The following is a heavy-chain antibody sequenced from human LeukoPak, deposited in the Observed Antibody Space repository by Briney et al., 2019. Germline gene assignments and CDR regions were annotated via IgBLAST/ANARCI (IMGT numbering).Heavy chain of an antibody. Sequence: GGPLTLSCAASGFTYCTYAMRWPPQTRGEGGEGVADISGSNPVTLHAWSVRSRFTISTANSKNTLHLQLNGLRAADAAIYYCAKASVGHCSGAFFYHFDSWGQGTLVTVSS. V-gene: IGHV3-23*01. D-gene: IGHD2-15*01. CDR3: AKASVGHCSGAFFYHFDS. CDR2: ISGSNPVT. CDR1: GFTYCTYA. J-gene: IGHJ4*02.